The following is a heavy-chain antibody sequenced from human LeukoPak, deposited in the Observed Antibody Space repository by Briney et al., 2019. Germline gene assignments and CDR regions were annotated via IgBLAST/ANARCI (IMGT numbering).Heavy chain of an antibody. J-gene: IGHJ6*03. CDR1: GGSISSYY. CDR2: IYYSGST. V-gene: IGHV4-59*08. Sequence: SETLSLTCTVSGGSISSYYWSWIRQPPGKGLEWIGYIYYSGSTNYNPSLRSRVTISVDTSKNQFSLKLSSVTAADTAVYYCARHRDYYYYYYYMDVWGKGTTVTVSS. D-gene: IGHD4-11*01. CDR3: ARHRDYYYYYYYMDV.